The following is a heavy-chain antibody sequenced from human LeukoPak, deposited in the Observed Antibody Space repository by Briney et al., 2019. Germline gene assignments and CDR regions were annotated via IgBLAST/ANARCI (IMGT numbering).Heavy chain of an antibody. J-gene: IGHJ3*02. CDR2: ISPNNGNT. CDR3: TRVRYSSNWWGAFDI. CDR1: GYTFAASS. Sequence: ASVKVSCKASGYTFAASSITWVRQAPGQRPEWMGWISPNNGNTHYAQNVQGRVTMTTDTSTSTAYMELKTLRSDDTAVYYCTRVRYSSNWWGAFDIWGQGTVVTVSS. V-gene: IGHV1-18*04. D-gene: IGHD6-13*01.